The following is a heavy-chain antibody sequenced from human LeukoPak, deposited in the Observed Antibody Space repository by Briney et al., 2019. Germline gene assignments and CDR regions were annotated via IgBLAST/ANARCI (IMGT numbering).Heavy chain of an antibody. Sequence: ASVKVSCKASGYTFTSYGISWVRQAPGQGLEWMGWISAYNGNTNYAQKLQGRVTMTTDTSTSTAYMELRSLRSDDTAVYYCARDYPSHCSGGSCYWDLDYYYGMDVWGQGTTVTVSS. J-gene: IGHJ6*02. CDR3: ARDYPSHCSGGSCYWDLDYYYGMDV. V-gene: IGHV1-18*01. CDR2: ISAYNGNT. CDR1: GYTFTSYG. D-gene: IGHD2-15*01.